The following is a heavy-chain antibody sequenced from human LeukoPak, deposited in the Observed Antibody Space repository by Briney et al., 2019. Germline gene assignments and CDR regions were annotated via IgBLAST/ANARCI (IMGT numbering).Heavy chain of an antibody. V-gene: IGHV1-2*02. CDR1: GYTFTGYY. Sequence: ASVKVSCKASGYTFTGYYKHWVRQAPGQGLEWMGWISPNSGGTNYAQKFQGRVTMTRDTSISTAYMELSRLRSDDTAVYYCARDSSGSYWGASDIWGQGTMVTVSS. J-gene: IGHJ3*02. CDR3: ARDSSGSYWGASDI. D-gene: IGHD1-26*01. CDR2: ISPNSGGT.